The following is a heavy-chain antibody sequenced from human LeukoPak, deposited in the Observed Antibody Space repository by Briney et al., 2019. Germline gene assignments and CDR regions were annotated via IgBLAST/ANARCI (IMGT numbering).Heavy chain of an antibody. D-gene: IGHD3-3*01. V-gene: IGHV4-59*01. CDR2: IYYSGST. Sequence: SETLSLTCTVSGGSISSYYWSLIRQPPGKGLEWIGYIYYSGSTNYNPSLKSRVTISVDTSKNQFSLKLSSVTAADTAVYYCARVARRDFWSGYYTRRNWYFDLWGCGTLVTVSS. CDR3: ARVARRDFWSGYYTRRNWYFDL. J-gene: IGHJ2*01. CDR1: GGSISSYY.